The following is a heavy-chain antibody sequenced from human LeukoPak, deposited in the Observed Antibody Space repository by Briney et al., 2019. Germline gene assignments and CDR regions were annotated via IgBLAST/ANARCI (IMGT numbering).Heavy chain of an antibody. V-gene: IGHV4-39*06. CDR2: IYYSGST. CDR1: GGSISSSSYY. D-gene: IGHD5-18*01. Sequence: SETLSLTCTVSGGSISSSSYYWGWIRQPPGKGLEWIGSIYYSGSTYYNPSLKSRVTISVDTSKNQFTLKLSSVTAADTAVYYCARARDTAMVTGVDYWGQGTLVTVSS. J-gene: IGHJ4*02. CDR3: ARARDTAMVTGVDY.